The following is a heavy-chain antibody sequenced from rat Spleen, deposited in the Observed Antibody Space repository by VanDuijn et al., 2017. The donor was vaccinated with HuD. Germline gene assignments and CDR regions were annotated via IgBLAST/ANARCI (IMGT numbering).Heavy chain of an antibody. D-gene: IGHD1-12*02. CDR3: ARLDYYYDGSYYY. CDR1: GFIFSDYG. V-gene: IGHV5-17*01. Sequence: EVQLVESGGGLIQPGRSLKLSCAASGFIFSDYGMAWVRQAPKKGLEWVATINYEGSKTYHRDSVKGRFTISRDNAKSTLFLQMDSLRSEDTATYYCARLDYYYDGSYYYWGQGVMVTVSS. J-gene: IGHJ2*01. CDR2: INYEGSKT.